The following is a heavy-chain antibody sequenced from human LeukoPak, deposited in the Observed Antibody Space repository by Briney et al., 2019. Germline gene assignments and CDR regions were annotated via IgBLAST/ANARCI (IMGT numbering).Heavy chain of an antibody. CDR3: ASLTPDYYDSSALIDY. V-gene: IGHV4-34*01. CDR2: INHSGST. D-gene: IGHD3-22*01. Sequence: PSETLSLTCAVYGGSFSGYYWSWIRQPPGKGLEWIGEINHSGSTNYNPSLKSRVTISVDTSKNQFSLKLSSVTAADTAVYYCASLTPDYYDSSALIDYWGQGTLVTVSS. CDR1: GGSFSGYY. J-gene: IGHJ4*02.